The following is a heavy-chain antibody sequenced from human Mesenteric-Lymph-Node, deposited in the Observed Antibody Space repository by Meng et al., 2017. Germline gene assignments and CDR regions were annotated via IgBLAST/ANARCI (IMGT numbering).Heavy chain of an antibody. J-gene: IGHJ4*02. CDR2: IYYSGST. D-gene: IGHD6-13*01. CDR1: GGSISSYY. Sequence: SETLSLTCTVSGGSISSYYWSWIRQPPGKGLEWIGYIYYSGSTNYNPSLKSRVTISVDTSKNQFSLNLSSVTAADTAVYYCARGGVGYSTKYYFDYWGQGTLVTGSS. V-gene: IGHV4-59*12. CDR3: ARGGVGYSTKYYFDY.